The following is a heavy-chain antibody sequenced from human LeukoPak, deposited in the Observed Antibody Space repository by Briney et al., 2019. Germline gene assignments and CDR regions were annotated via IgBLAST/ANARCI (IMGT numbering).Heavy chain of an antibody. CDR1: GYTFTSYG. V-gene: IGHV1-18*01. CDR2: ISAYNGNT. D-gene: IGHD3-22*01. J-gene: IGHJ3*02. CDR3: ARDGPYDSSGYYRQVMVDI. Sequence: GASVKVSCKASGYTFTSYGISWVRQAPGQGLEWMGWISAYNGNTNYAQKLQGRVTMTTDTSTSTAYMELRSLRSDDTAVYYCARDGPYDSSGYYRQVMVDIWGQGTMVTVSS.